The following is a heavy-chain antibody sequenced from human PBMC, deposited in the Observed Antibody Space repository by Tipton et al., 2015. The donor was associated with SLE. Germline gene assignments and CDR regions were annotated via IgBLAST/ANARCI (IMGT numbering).Heavy chain of an antibody. Sequence: TLSLTCAVSGGSISSTNYNWGWIRQPPGKGLEWIGSIYFGGNTYYNPSLKSRVTITVDTSKSQFSLMLSSVTAADTAVYYCARGPPFMEWERNWFDPWGQGTQVTVSS. CDR2: IYFGGNT. CDR3: ARGPPFMEWERNWFDP. J-gene: IGHJ5*02. V-gene: IGHV4-39*07. CDR1: GGSISSTNYN. D-gene: IGHD3-3*02.